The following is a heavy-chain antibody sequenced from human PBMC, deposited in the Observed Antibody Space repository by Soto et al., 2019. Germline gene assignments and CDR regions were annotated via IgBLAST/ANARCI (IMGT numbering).Heavy chain of an antibody. Sequence: QVQLVESGGGVVQPGRSLRLSCAASGFTFSSYAVHWVRQAPGKGLEWVAFISLDGSNKYYADSVKDRFTVSRDNSKNTMIVQMNTLRSDETSLYYCGRERRFRNRYNLGFDYWGQVNLVT. D-gene: IGHD3-16*01. J-gene: IGHJ4*02. CDR2: ISLDGSNK. V-gene: IGHV3-30-3*01. CDR1: GFTFSSYA. CDR3: GRERRFRNRYNLGFDY.